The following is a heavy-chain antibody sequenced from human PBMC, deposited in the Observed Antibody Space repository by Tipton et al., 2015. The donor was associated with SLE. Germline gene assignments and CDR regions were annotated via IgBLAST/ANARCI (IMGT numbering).Heavy chain of an antibody. Sequence: SLRLSCAASGFTFDDYAMHWVRQAPGKGLEWVSGISWNSGSIGYADSVKGRFTISRDNAKNSLYLQMNSLRAEDTAVYYCARGDWSPPGYYGSGSYYYYYGMDVWGQGTTVTVSS. CDR2: ISWNSGSI. V-gene: IGHV3-9*01. CDR1: GFTFDDYA. D-gene: IGHD3-10*01. CDR3: ARGDWSPPGYYGSGSYYYYYGMDV. J-gene: IGHJ6*02.